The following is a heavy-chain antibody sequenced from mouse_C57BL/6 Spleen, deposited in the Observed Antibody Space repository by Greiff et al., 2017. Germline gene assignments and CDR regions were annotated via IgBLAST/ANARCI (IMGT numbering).Heavy chain of an antibody. CDR1: GYSITSGYY. CDR2: ISYDGSN. Sequence: EVQLQESGPGLVKPSQSLSLTCSVTGYSITSGYYWNWLRQFPGNKLEWMGYISYDGSNNYNPSLKNRISITRDTSKNQFFLKLNSVTTEDTATYYCARRSGSTPYAMDYWGQGTSVTVSS. CDR3: ARRSGSTPYAMDY. D-gene: IGHD1-1*01. J-gene: IGHJ4*01. V-gene: IGHV3-6*01.